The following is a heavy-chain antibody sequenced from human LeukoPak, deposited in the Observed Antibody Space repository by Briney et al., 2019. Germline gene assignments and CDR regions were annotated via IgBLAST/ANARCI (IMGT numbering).Heavy chain of an antibody. J-gene: IGHJ4*02. D-gene: IGHD3-22*01. CDR1: GFTFSSYE. V-gene: IGHV3-21*01. CDR3: ARAGEGNYYDSSGYYYFDY. Sequence: GGSLRLSCAASGFTFSSYEMNWVRQAPGKGLEWVSSISSSSSYIYYADSVKGRFTISRDNAKNSLYLQMNSLRAEDTAVYYCARAGEGNYYDSSGYYYFDYWGQGTLVTVSS. CDR2: ISSSSSYI.